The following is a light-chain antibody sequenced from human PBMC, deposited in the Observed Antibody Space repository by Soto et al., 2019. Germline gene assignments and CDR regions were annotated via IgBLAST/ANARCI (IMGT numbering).Light chain of an antibody. V-gene: IGLV2-14*01. CDR3: ISYSNISTRV. Sequence: QSVLTQPASVSGSPGQSITISCTGTISYVGGYKYVSWYQHHPGKAPKLMIYEDINRPSGVSNRFSGSKSGNTASLTISGLQAEDEADYYCISYSNISTRVFGGGTKVTVL. CDR2: EDI. J-gene: IGLJ2*01. CDR1: ISYVGGYKY.